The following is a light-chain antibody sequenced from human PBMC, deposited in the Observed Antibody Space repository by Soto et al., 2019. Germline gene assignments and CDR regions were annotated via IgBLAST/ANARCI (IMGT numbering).Light chain of an antibody. V-gene: IGKV3-11*01. CDR3: QQRSNWLT. Sequence: EIVMTQSPGTLSVSPGERATLSCRASQNIGNNLAWYQQKPGQAPRLLIYDASNRATGIPARFSGSGSGTDFTLTISSLEPEDFAVYYCQQRSNWLTFGQGTRLEIK. J-gene: IGKJ5*01. CDR2: DAS. CDR1: QNIGNN.